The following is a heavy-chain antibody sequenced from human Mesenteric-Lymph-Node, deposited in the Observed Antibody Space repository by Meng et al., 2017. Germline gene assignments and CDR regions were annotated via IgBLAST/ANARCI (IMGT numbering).Heavy chain of an antibody. CDR3: ARGGVGSSGWYIYFDY. V-gene: IGHV1-18*01. D-gene: IGHD6-19*01. CDR1: GYTLTELS. J-gene: IGHJ4*02. Sequence: ASVKVSCKVSGYTLTELSMHWVRQAPGQGLEWMGWISPYNGNTNYAQKFQGRVTMTTDTSTSAAYIEVRTLRSDDTAVYYCARGGVGSSGWYIYFDYWGQGTLVTVSS. CDR2: ISPYNGNT.